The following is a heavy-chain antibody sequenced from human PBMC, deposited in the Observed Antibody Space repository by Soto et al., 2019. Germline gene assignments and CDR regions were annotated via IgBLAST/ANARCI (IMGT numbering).Heavy chain of an antibody. CDR3: AKEKVGFDWLFHYFDY. Sequence: GGSLRLSCAASGFTFSSYAMSWVRQAPGKGLEWVSAISGSGGSTYYADSVKGRFTISRDNSKNTLYLQMNSLRAEDTAVYYCAKEKVGFDWLFHYFDYWGQGTLVTVSS. V-gene: IGHV3-23*01. J-gene: IGHJ4*02. CDR1: GFTFSSYA. D-gene: IGHD3-9*01. CDR2: ISGSGGST.